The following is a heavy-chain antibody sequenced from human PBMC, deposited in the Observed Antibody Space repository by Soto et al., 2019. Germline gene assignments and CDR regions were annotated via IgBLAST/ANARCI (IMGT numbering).Heavy chain of an antibody. CDR1: GDSVSSSYYY. D-gene: IGHD6-13*01. Sequence: QVQLQESGPGLVKPSETLSLTCTVSGDSVSSSYYYWGWIRQPPGKGLEWIGSIFYSGSTYYNPSLESRVTISVDTSKNQFSLKLSSVTAADTAVYYCARRGSSRQIYHYGMDVWGPGTTVTVSS. V-gene: IGHV4-39*01. CDR3: ARRGSSRQIYHYGMDV. J-gene: IGHJ6*02. CDR2: IFYSGST.